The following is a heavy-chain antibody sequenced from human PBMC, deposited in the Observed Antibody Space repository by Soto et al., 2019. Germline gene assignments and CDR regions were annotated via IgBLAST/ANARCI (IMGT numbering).Heavy chain of an antibody. CDR3: ARDEYYDFWSGYYNMDV. Sequence: GGSLRLSCAASGFTFSSYSMNWVRQAPGKGLEWVSSISSSSSYIYYADSVKGRFTISRDNAKNSLYLQMNSLRAEDTAVYYCARDEYYDFWSGYYNMDVRGQGTTVTVSS. CDR1: GFTFSSYS. D-gene: IGHD3-3*01. V-gene: IGHV3-21*01. CDR2: ISSSSSYI. J-gene: IGHJ6*02.